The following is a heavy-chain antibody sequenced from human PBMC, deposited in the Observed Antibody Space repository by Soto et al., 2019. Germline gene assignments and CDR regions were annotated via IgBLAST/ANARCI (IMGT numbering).Heavy chain of an antibody. Sequence: SETLSLTCTVSGASISTYYWSWIRQTPGKGLELIGDIYSSGTTDYNPSLKSRVTISVDATNNQFSLRLTSVTAADTAVYYCARAGDSSGYYYVFDYWGPGTQVTVSS. J-gene: IGHJ4*02. CDR3: ARAGDSSGYYYVFDY. CDR1: GASISTYY. V-gene: IGHV4-59*01. CDR2: IYSSGTT. D-gene: IGHD3-22*01.